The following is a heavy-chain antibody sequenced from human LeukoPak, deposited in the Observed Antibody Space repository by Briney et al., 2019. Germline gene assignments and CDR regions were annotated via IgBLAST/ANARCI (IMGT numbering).Heavy chain of an antibody. D-gene: IGHD6-6*01. CDR3: ARTTYSSSSGRYYYYMDV. CDR1: GGSISSGDYY. J-gene: IGHJ6*03. V-gene: IGHV4-30-4*08. CDR2: IYYSGST. Sequence: PSQTLSLTCTVSGGSISSGDYYWSWIRQPPGKGLEWIGHIYYSGSTYYNPSLKSRVTISVDTSKNQFSLKLSSVTAADTAVYYCARTTYSSSSGRYYYYMDVWGKGTTVTVSS.